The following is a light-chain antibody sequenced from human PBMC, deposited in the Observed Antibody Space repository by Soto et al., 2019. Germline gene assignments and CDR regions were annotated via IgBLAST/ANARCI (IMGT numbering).Light chain of an antibody. CDR3: GSYTSSTTPYV. J-gene: IGLJ1*01. CDR1: SSDVGGYNF. Sequence: QSALTQPASVSGSPGQSITISCAGTSSDVGGYNFVSWYQQHPGKAPKLMISEVSNRPSGVSTRFSGSKSGNTASLTISGLQYEDEADYYCGSYTSSTTPYVFGTGTKVTVL. CDR2: EVS. V-gene: IGLV2-14*01.